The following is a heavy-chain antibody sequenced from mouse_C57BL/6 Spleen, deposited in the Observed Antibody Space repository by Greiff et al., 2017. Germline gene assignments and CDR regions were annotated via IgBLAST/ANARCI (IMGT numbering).Heavy chain of an antibody. V-gene: IGHV1-18*01. CDR2: INPNNGGT. CDR1: GYTFTDYN. D-gene: IGHD2-2*01. J-gene: IGHJ2*01. CDR3: ARKGLLDY. Sequence: EVQLQQSGPELVKPGASVKIPCKASGYTFTDYNMDWVKQSHGKSLEWIGDINPNNGGTIYNQKFKGKATLTVDKSSSTAYMEIRSLTSEDTAVYYCARKGLLDYWGQGTTLTVSS.